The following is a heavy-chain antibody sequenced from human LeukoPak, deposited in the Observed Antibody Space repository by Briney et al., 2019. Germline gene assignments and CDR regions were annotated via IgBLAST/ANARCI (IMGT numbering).Heavy chain of an antibody. V-gene: IGHV5-51*01. CDR2: IYPGDSDT. D-gene: IGHD5-18*01. Sequence: GESLKISCKGSGYTFTSYWIVWVRQMPGKGLEWMGIIYPGDSDTRYSTSFQGHFTISADKSISTAYLQSSSLKASDTAMYYCERRGDTAMGDYYYMDVWGKGTTVTVSS. CDR3: ERRGDTAMGDYYYMDV. J-gene: IGHJ6*03. CDR1: GYTFTSYW.